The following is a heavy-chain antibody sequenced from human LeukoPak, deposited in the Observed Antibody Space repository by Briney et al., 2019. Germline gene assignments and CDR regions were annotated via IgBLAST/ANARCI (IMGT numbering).Heavy chain of an antibody. Sequence: GGSLRLSCAASGFTFSSYAMSWVRRAPGKGLEWVSAISGSGGSTYYADSVKGRFTISRDNSKNTLHLQMNSLRAEDTAVYYCAKDRATGDLYYGMDVWGQGTTVTVSS. CDR2: ISGSGGST. CDR1: GFTFSSYA. D-gene: IGHD7-27*01. J-gene: IGHJ6*02. V-gene: IGHV3-23*01. CDR3: AKDRATGDLYYGMDV.